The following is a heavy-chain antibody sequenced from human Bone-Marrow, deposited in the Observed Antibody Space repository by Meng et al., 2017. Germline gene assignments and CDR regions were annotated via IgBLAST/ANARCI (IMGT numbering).Heavy chain of an antibody. CDR1: GYTFTSYY. D-gene: IGHD6-13*01. Sequence: ASSKVSCKASGYTFTSYYMHWVRQAPGQGLEWMGIINPSGGSTSYAQKCQGRVTMTRDTSTSTVYMELSSLRSEDTAVYYCAKQFIEAALPRGYYGMDVWGQGTTVTVSS. CDR2: INPSGGST. V-gene: IGHV1-46*01. J-gene: IGHJ6*02. CDR3: AKQFIEAALPRGYYGMDV.